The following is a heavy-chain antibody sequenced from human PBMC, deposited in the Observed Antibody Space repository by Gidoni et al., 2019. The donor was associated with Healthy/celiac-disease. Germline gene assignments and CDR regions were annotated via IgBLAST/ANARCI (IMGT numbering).Heavy chain of an antibody. CDR1: GFTFSNAW. Sequence: EVQLVESGGGLVKPGGSLRLSCAASGFTFSNAWMIWVRQAPGKGLEWVGRIKSKTDGGTTDYAAPVKGRFTISRDYSKNTLYLQMNSLKTEDTAVYYCTTEITMVRGVINYWGQGTLVTVSS. J-gene: IGHJ4*02. CDR3: TTEITMVRGVINY. D-gene: IGHD3-10*01. V-gene: IGHV3-15*01. CDR2: IKSKTDGGTT.